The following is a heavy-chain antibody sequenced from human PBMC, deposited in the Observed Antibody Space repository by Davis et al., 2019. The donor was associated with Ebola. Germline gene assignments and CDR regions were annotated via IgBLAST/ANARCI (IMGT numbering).Heavy chain of an antibody. D-gene: IGHD1-26*01. V-gene: IGHV4-34*01. CDR2: INHSGST. CDR3: ARVGVGAKAHFDY. J-gene: IGHJ4*02. CDR1: GGSFSAYY. Sequence: PSETLSLTCGVSGGSFSAYYWSWIRQPPGKGLEWIGEINHSGSTNYNPSLKSRVTIAVDTSKNRFSLKLSSVTAADTAVYYCARVGVGAKAHFDYWGQGTLVTVSS.